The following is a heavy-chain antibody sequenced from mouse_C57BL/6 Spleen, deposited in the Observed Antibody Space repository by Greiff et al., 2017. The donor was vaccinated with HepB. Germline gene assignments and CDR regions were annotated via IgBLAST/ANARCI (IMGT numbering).Heavy chain of an antibody. V-gene: IGHV1-52*01. J-gene: IGHJ1*03. CDR1: GYTFTSYW. CDR2: IDPSDSET. CDR3: ARAKSLLGYFDV. D-gene: IGHD1-1*01. Sequence: VQLQQPGAELVRPGSSVKLSCKASGYTFTSYWMHWVKQRPIQGLEWIGNIDPSDSETHYNQKFKDKATLTVDKSSITAYMQLISLTSEDSAVYYCARAKSLLGYFDVWGTGTTVTVSS.